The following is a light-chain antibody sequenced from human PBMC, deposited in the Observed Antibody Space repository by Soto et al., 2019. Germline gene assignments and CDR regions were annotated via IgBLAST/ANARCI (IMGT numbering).Light chain of an antibody. CDR3: QQYNSYV. CDR1: QSISTF. Sequence: DIQMTQSPSTLSASIGDRVTITCRASQSISTFLAWYQQKPGKAPQILIYDASKLEPGVPSRLSGGGSGTQFTLTISSLQPDDFATYYCQQYNSYVFGPGTTVDV. V-gene: IGKV1-5*01. J-gene: IGKJ3*01. CDR2: DAS.